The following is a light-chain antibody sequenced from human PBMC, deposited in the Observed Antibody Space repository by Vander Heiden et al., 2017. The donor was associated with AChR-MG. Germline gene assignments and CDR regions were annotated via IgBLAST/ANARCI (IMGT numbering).Light chain of an antibody. CDR2: AAS. CDR3: QQSDSTPYT. CDR1: QSISSY. V-gene: IGKV1-39*01. J-gene: IGKJ2*01. Sequence: DIQMTQSPSSLSASVGDRVTITCRASQSISSYLNWYQQKPGKAPKLLIYAASSLQSGFPSRFSGSGSGTDFTLTISRLQPEDFATYYCQQSDSTPYTFGQGTKLEIK.